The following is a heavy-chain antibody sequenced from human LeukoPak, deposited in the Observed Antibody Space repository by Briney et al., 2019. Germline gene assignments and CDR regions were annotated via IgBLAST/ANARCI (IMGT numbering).Heavy chain of an antibody. CDR3: ARDIRGIAAVRDAFDI. Sequence: PGGSLRLSCAASGFTFSSYWMSWIRQAPGKGLEWVANIKQDGSDKYYVDSVKGRFTISRDNPKNSLYLQMNSLRAEDTAVYYCARDIRGIAAVRDAFDIWGQGTMVTVSS. V-gene: IGHV3-7*01. D-gene: IGHD6-13*01. CDR2: IKQDGSDK. J-gene: IGHJ3*02. CDR1: GFTFSSYW.